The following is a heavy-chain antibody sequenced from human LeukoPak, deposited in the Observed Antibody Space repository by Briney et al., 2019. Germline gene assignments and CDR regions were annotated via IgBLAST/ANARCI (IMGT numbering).Heavy chain of an antibody. V-gene: IGHV4-59*01. CDR3: ATRRGFELFFDL. CDR1: GPFIKTYY. D-gene: IGHD3-10*01. Sequence: SETLSLTRTVSGPFIKTYYWSWIRQVPGKGLEWIGHIYDSGNTNYNPSLKSRVTILADTSKSQFSLKLNSVTAADTAVYFCATRRGFELFFDLWGQGTRVTVSS. J-gene: IGHJ4*02. CDR2: IYDSGNT.